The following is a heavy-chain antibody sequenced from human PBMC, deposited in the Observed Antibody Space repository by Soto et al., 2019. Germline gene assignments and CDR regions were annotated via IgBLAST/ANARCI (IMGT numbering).Heavy chain of an antibody. CDR3: ARDLSVFLGYYGSGSYQAPFDY. V-gene: IGHV1-18*01. Sequence: GASVKVSCKASGYTFTSYGISWVRQAPGQGLEWMGWISAYNGNTNYAQKLQGRVTMTTDTSTSTAYMELRSLRSDDTAVYYCARDLSVFLGYYGSGSYQAPFDYWGQGTLVTVSS. CDR1: GYTFTSYG. D-gene: IGHD3-10*01. CDR2: ISAYNGNT. J-gene: IGHJ4*02.